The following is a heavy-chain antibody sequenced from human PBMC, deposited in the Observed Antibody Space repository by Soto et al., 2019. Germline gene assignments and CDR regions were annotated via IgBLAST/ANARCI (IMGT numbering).Heavy chain of an antibody. Sequence: GGSLRLSCAASGFTFSNYGMHWVRQAPGKGLEWVAVISDDGVSKYYADSVQGRFTISRDNSESVVLLQMNSLRPDDTALYFCARAYYFGSGTSYTLYYWGAGTKVTV. CDR1: GFTFSNYG. CDR2: ISDDGVSK. D-gene: IGHD3-10*01. J-gene: IGHJ4*02. V-gene: IGHV3-30*03. CDR3: ARAYYFGSGTSYTLYY.